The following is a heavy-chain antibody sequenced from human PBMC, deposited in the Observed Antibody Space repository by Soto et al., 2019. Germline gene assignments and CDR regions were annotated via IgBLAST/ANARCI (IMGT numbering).Heavy chain of an antibody. CDR3: SRHYCSGGSCYYYGMDV. V-gene: IGHV4-39*01. Sequence: SETLSLTCTVSGGSISSSGHYWGWVRHPPGKGLEWIGTIHYSGDAYYNPSLKSRVSISVDTSKSQFSLKLNSVTAADTALYYCSRHYCSGGSCYYYGMDVWGQGTTVTVSS. J-gene: IGHJ6*02. D-gene: IGHD2-15*01. CDR1: GGSISSSGHY. CDR2: IHYSGDA.